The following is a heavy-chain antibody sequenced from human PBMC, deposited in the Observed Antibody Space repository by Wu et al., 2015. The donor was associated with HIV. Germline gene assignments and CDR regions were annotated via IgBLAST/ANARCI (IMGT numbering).Heavy chain of an antibody. CDR2: IIPIFGTT. V-gene: IGHV1-69*05. D-gene: IGHD4-23*01. CDR3: ARDFVGRATVVTPGIFDY. Sequence: QVQLVQSGAEVKKPGSSVKVSCKASGGTFSSYAISWVRQAPGQGLEWMGGIIPIFGTTNYAKKIQGRVAVTIDTPTDTVYMELRSLRSDDTAVYYCARDFVGRATVVTPGIFDYWGEGTLVTVSS. CDR1: GGTFSSYA. J-gene: IGHJ4*02.